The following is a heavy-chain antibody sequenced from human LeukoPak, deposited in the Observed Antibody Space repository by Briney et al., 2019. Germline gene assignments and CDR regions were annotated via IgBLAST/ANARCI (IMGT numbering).Heavy chain of an antibody. D-gene: IGHD3-22*01. J-gene: IGHJ4*02. Sequence: GGSLRLSCAASGFIFSSYAMNWVRQAPGKGLEWVSAISGSGGSTYYADSVKGRFTISRDSSKNTLYLQMNSLRAEDTAVYYCAKDAQGGYDSSGYPDYFDYWGQGTLVTVSS. CDR2: ISGSGGST. V-gene: IGHV3-23*01. CDR1: GFIFSSYA. CDR3: AKDAQGGYDSSGYPDYFDY.